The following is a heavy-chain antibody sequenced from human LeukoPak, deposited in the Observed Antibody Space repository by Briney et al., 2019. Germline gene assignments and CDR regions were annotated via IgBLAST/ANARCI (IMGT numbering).Heavy chain of an antibody. V-gene: IGHV1-69*13. CDR2: IIPIFGTA. D-gene: IGHD3-3*01. Sequence: SVKVSCKASGGAFSSYAISWVRQAPGQGLEWMGGIIPIFGTANYAQKFQGRVTITADESTSTAYMELSSLRSEDTAVYYCARSDLYDFWSGYPFDYWGQGTLVTVSS. CDR1: GGAFSSYA. J-gene: IGHJ4*02. CDR3: ARSDLYDFWSGYPFDY.